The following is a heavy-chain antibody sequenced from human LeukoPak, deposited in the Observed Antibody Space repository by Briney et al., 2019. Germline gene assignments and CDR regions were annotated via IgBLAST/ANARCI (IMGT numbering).Heavy chain of an antibody. Sequence: GGSLRLSCAASGFTFDDYAMHWVRQAPGKGLEWVSGISWNSGSIGYADSVKGRFTISRDNAKNSLYLQMNSLRAEDTALYYCAKARKRYCSGGSCYYFDYWGQGTLVTVSS. V-gene: IGHV3-9*01. CDR3: AKARKRYCSGGSCYYFDY. J-gene: IGHJ4*02. CDR1: GFTFDDYA. D-gene: IGHD2-15*01. CDR2: ISWNSGSI.